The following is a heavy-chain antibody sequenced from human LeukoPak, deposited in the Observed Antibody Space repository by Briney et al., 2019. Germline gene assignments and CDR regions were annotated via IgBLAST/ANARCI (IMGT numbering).Heavy chain of an antibody. V-gene: IGHV3-21*01. CDR1: GFTFSSYS. D-gene: IGHD6-6*01. Sequence: GGSLRLSCAASGFTFSSYSMNWVRQAPGKGLEWVSSISSSSSYIYYADSVKGRFTISRDNAKNSLYLQMNSLRAEDTAVYYCAREQFHSSSNGKWFDPWGQGTLVTVSS. CDR3: AREQFHSSSNGKWFDP. CDR2: ISSSSSYI. J-gene: IGHJ5*02.